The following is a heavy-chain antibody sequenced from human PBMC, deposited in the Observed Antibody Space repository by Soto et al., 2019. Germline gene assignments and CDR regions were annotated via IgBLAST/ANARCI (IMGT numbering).Heavy chain of an antibody. V-gene: IGHV4-31*01. CDR2: IYYSGST. CDR1: GVSISSDNYY. J-gene: IGHJ4*02. CDR3: AGATVTTISLDY. D-gene: IGHD4-17*01. Sequence: QVQLQESGPGLVKPSQTLSLTCTVSGVSISSDNYYWSWIRQHPGKGLEWIGYIYYSGSTYYNPSLKRPVTISVDTSKNQFSLKLTSVTAADTAVYYCAGATVTTISLDYWGQGTLVTVSS.